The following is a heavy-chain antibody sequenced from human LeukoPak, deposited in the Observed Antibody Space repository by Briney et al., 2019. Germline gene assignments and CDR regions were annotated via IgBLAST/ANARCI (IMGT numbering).Heavy chain of an antibody. D-gene: IGHD1-14*01. J-gene: IGHJ6*03. CDR3: ARGPGGYYYYMDV. CDR2: IIPIFGTA. CDR1: GGTFSSHA. Sequence: ASVKVSCKASGGTFSSHAISWVRQAPGQGLEWMGGIIPIFGTANYAQKFQGRVTITTDESTSTAYMELSSLRSEDTAVYYCARGPGGYYYYMDVWGKGTTVNVSS. V-gene: IGHV1-69*05.